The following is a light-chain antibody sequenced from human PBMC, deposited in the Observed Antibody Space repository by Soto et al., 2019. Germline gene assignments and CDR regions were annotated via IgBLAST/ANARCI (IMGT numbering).Light chain of an antibody. CDR3: CSYAGTYTWV. V-gene: IGLV2-11*01. Sequence: QPALTQPRSVSGSPGQSVTISCTGTSSDVGGYNYVSWYQQHPGNAPKLMIYDVSKRPSGVPDRFSGSKSGNTASLTISGLQAEDEADYSCCSYAGTYTWVFGGGTKLTVL. CDR1: SSDVGGYNY. CDR2: DVS. J-gene: IGLJ3*02.